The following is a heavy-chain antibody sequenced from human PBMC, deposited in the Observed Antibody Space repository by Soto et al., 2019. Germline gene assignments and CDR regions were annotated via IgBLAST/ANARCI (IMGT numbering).Heavy chain of an antibody. D-gene: IGHD4-17*01. CDR2: IKSKPDGGAT. V-gene: IGHV3-15*01. J-gene: IGHJ4*02. CDR3: TTESPYGDFLFDY. CDR1: GFTFSIAW. Sequence: EVQPVESGGGLVKPGGSLRLSCEGSGFTFSIAWMSWVRQAPGKGLEWVGRIKSKPDGGATDYAAPVKGRFTISRDDSKNTLYLHLNSLKIEDTAVYFCTTESPYGDFLFDYWGQGTLVTVSS.